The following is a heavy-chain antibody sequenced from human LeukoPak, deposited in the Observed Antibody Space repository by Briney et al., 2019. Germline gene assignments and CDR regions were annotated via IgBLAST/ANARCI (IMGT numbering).Heavy chain of an antibody. CDR3: ARDPGSGRTHFDY. CDR1: GFTFSSYA. CDR2: ISYDGSNK. Sequence: GRSLRLSCAASGFTFSSYAMHWVRQAPGKGLEWVAVISYDGSNKYYADSVKGRFTISRDNSKNTLYLQMNSLRAEDTAVYYCARDPGSGRTHFDYWGQGTLVTVSS. D-gene: IGHD6-19*01. J-gene: IGHJ4*02. V-gene: IGHV3-30-3*01.